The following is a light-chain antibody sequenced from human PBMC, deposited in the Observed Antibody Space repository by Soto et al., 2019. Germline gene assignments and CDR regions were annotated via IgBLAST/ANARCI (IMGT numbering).Light chain of an antibody. J-gene: IGKJ4*01. V-gene: IGKV3-15*01. CDR3: QQYNHWPPLT. Sequence: EIVMTQSPATLSVSPGERATLSCRASQSVGRNLAWYQQKPGQAHRLLIYGASTRDTGIPARFSGSGSGTQFTLTISSQQSEDFAIYSCQQYNHWPPLTFGGGTKVEIK. CDR2: GAS. CDR1: QSVGRN.